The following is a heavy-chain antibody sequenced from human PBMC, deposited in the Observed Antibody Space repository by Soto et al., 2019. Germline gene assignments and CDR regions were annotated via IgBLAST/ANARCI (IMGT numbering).Heavy chain of an antibody. V-gene: IGHV4-4*07. J-gene: IGHJ4*02. CDR3: ARESGDNWTYEVY. CDR1: GGFISDYS. D-gene: IGHD1-7*01. CDR2: VHINGNT. Sequence: SETLSLTCTVSGGFISDYSMSWIRQSAGKGPEWVGRVHINGNTHYNPSLRGRVTMSVDTSNNQFHLRVTSVTAADTAVYYCARESGDNWTYEVYWGQGTLVTVSS.